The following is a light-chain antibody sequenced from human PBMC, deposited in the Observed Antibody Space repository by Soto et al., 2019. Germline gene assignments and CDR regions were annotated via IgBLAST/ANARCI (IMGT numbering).Light chain of an antibody. CDR3: KQSYSPPWT. J-gene: IGKJ1*01. CDR2: AAS. Sequence: DIPMTQSPSSLSASVGDRVTITCRASQSISSYLNWYQQKPGKAPKLLIYAASSLQSGVPSRFSGSGSGTDFTLTISSLQPEDFATYYCKQSYSPPWTFGQGTKVEIK. CDR1: QSISSY. V-gene: IGKV1-39*01.